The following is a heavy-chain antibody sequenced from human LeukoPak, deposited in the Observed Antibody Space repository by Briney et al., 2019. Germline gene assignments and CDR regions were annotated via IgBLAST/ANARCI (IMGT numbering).Heavy chain of an antibody. Sequence: SGTLSLTCTVSGGPLNSHYWSWIRQSPGEGLEWLCYMLFSGSTNYNPSPGGRITLSVAPSKKQCSLNLTSVTAADTAGYYCAGGGHWVGAAILNDCWGQGTLVTVSS. J-gene: IGHJ4*02. CDR3: AGGGHWVGAAILNDC. CDR2: MLFSGST. D-gene: IGHD2-15*01. CDR1: GGPLNSHY. V-gene: IGHV4-59*11.